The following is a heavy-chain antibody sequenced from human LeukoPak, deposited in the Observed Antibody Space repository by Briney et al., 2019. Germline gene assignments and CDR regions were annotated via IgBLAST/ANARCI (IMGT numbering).Heavy chain of an antibody. CDR2: FDPEDGET. V-gene: IGHV1-24*01. D-gene: IGHD5-18*01. CDR1: GYTLTELS. J-gene: IGHJ4*02. Sequence: ASVKVSCKVSGYTLTELSMHWVRQAPGKGLEWMGGFDPEDGETIYAQKFQGRVTMTEDTSTDTAYMELSSLRSGDTAVYYCATVEGWRLRDFLHYWGQGTLVTVSS. CDR3: ATVEGWRLRDFLHY.